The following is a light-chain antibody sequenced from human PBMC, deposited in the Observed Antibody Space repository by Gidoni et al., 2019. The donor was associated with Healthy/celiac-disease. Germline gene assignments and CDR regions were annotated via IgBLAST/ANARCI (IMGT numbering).Light chain of an antibody. CDR3: SSYAGSNNVV. CDR2: EVS. J-gene: IGLJ2*01. Sequence: SALPHPPSASASPGQSVTISCTGTSSDVGGSNYVSWYQQSPGKAPKLMLYEVSKRPSGVPDRFSGSKSGNTASLTVSGLKAEDEADYYCSSYAGSNNVVFGGGTKLTVL. CDR1: SSDVGGSNY. V-gene: IGLV2-8*01.